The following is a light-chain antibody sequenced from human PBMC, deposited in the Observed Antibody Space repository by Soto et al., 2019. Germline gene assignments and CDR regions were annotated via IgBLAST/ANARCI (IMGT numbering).Light chain of an antibody. Sequence: QSALTQPPSASGSPGQSVTISCTGTSSDVAGSDYVSWYQQHPGKAPKLIIYEVTKRPAGVPDRFSGSKSGNTASLTVSGLQADDESYYYCSSFARGDNPHVLFGEGTKLTVL. J-gene: IGLJ2*01. CDR1: SSDVAGSDY. CDR3: SSFARGDNPHVL. V-gene: IGLV2-8*01. CDR2: EVT.